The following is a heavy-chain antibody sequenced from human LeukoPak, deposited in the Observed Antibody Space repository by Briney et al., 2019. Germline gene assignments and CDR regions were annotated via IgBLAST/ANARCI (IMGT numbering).Heavy chain of an antibody. Sequence: PSETLSLTCTVSGGSIGSGGYYWSWIRQHPGKGLEWIGYIYYSGSTYYNPSLRSRVTISVDTSKNQFSLKLSSVTAADTAVYYCATQPEVGRHNAFDIWGQGTMVTVSS. CDR2: IYYSGST. D-gene: IGHD3/OR15-3a*01. J-gene: IGHJ3*02. CDR1: GGSIGSGGYY. V-gene: IGHV4-31*03. CDR3: ATQPEVGRHNAFDI.